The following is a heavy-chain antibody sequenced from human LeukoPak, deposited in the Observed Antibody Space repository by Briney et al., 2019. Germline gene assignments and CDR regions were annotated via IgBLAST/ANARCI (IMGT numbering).Heavy chain of an antibody. J-gene: IGHJ6*02. D-gene: IGHD4-11*01. V-gene: IGHV4-38-2*02. CDR2: IYHSGST. Sequence: SETLSLTCTVSGYSISSGYYWGWIRQPPGKGLEWIGSIYHSGSTYYNPSLKSRVTISVDTSKNQFSLKLSSVTAADTAGYYCAREAAAGQYYYGMDVWGQGTTVTVSS. CDR1: GYSISSGYY. CDR3: AREAAAGQYYYGMDV.